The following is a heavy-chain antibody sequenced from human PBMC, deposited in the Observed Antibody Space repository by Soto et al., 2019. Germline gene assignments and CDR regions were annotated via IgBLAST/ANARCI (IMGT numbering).Heavy chain of an antibody. D-gene: IGHD1-26*01. CDR1: GGTFSSYT. CDR3: ATTPYSGGFDY. CDR2: IIPILGIA. Sequence: QVQLVQSGAEVKKPGSSVKVSCKASGGTFSSYTISWVRQAPGQGLEWMGRIIPILGIANYAQKSQGRVTITADKSTSTAYMELSSLRSEDTAVYYCATTPYSGGFDYWGQGTLVTVSS. V-gene: IGHV1-69*02. J-gene: IGHJ4*02.